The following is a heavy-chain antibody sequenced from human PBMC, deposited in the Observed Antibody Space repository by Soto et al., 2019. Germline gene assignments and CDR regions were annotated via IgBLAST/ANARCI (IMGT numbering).Heavy chain of an antibody. V-gene: IGHV5-51*07. CDR2: MYEGESKT. D-gene: IGHD2-15*01. J-gene: IGHJ3*02. Sequence: EVQLVQSGAEVKKPGESLKIPCKGSGYTFSAYWIGWVHQMPGKVLEWVGIMYEGESKTIYSPSFEGHVTTSDDKSITTVHLQWSSLKAPDSAMYYCERGRYAANSKDSFYMWGQGTMVSVSS. CDR3: ERGRYAANSKDSFYM. CDR1: GYTFSAYW.